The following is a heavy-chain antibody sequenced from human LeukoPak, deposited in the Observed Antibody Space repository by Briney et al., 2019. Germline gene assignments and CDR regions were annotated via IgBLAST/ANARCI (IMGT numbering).Heavy chain of an antibody. CDR3: AELGITMIGGV. CDR1: GFTFSSYE. V-gene: IGHV3-48*03. J-gene: IGHJ6*04. CDR2: ISSSGSTI. Sequence: GGSLRLSCAASGFTFSSYEMNWVRQAPGEGLEGVSYISSSGSTIYYADSVNGRFTISRDNAQNSLYLQMNSLRAEDTAVYYCAELGITMIGGVWGKGTTVTISS. D-gene: IGHD3-10*02.